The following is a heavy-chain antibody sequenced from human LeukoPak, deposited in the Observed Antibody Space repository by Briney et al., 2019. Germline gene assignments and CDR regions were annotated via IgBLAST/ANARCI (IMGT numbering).Heavy chain of an antibody. J-gene: IGHJ4*02. Sequence: PSETLSLTCAVYGGSFSGYYWSWIRQPPGKGLEWIGEINHSGSTNYNPSLKSRVTISVDTSKNQFSLKLSSVTAADTAVYYCARDGSAWPYHFDYWGQGTLVTVSS. CDR1: GGSFSGYY. CDR2: INHSGST. D-gene: IGHD6-25*01. CDR3: ARDGSAWPYHFDY. V-gene: IGHV4-34*01.